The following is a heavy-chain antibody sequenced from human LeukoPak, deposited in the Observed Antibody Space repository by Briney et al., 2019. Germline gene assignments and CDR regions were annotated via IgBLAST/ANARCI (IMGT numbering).Heavy chain of an antibody. D-gene: IGHD4-17*01. CDR3: ARDDYGDATVDY. CDR2: ISSTSIYI. Sequence: GGSLRLSCAASGFTFSSSSMNWVRQAPGKGLEWVSSISSTSIYIFYADSVKGRFTISRDNAKNSLYLQINSLRAEDTAIYYCARDDYGDATVDYWGQGTLVTVSS. V-gene: IGHV3-21*01. CDR1: GFTFSSSS. J-gene: IGHJ4*02.